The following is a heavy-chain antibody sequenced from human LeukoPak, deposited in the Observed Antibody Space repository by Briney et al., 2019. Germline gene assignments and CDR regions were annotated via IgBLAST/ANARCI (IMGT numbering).Heavy chain of an antibody. V-gene: IGHV3-33*01. D-gene: IGHD3-10*01. Sequence: PGRSLRLSCAASGFTFSNYGIHWVRQAPGKGLEWVAIIWNDGSNKYYGDSVKGRFTISRDNSKNTAYLQMNSLRGEDTALYYCARGGSSTIYFGSRTHSGGAFDIWGQGTVVTVSS. J-gene: IGHJ3*02. CDR1: GFTFSNYG. CDR3: ARGGSSTIYFGSRTHSGGAFDI. CDR2: IWNDGSNK.